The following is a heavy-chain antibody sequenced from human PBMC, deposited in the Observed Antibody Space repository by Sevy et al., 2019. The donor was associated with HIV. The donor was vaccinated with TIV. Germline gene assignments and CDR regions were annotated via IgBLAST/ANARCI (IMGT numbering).Heavy chain of an antibody. Sequence: GGSLRFSCAASGFTFSSYGMHWVRQAPGKGLEWVAVISYDGSNKYYADSVKGRFTISRDNSKNTLYLQMNSLRAEDTAVYYCAKVGDCSSTSCYILYYYGMDVWGQGTTVTVSS. D-gene: IGHD2-2*02. CDR2: ISYDGSNK. J-gene: IGHJ6*02. CDR1: GFTFSSYG. CDR3: AKVGDCSSTSCYILYYYGMDV. V-gene: IGHV3-30*18.